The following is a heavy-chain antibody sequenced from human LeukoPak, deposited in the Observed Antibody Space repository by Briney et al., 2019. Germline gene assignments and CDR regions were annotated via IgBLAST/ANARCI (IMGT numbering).Heavy chain of an antibody. CDR1: GYTFTGYY. D-gene: IGHD3-10*01. CDR2: LNLNSGGT. V-gene: IGHV1-2*02. J-gene: IGHJ6*03. CDR3: ARGTMVRGGVPDYCYYMDV. Sequence: GASVKVSCKASGYTFTGYYMHWVRQAPGQGLEWMGGLNLNSGGTNYAQKFKGRVTMTRDTSISTAYMELSRLRSDDTAVYYCARGTMVRGGVPDYCYYMDVWGKGATVTISS.